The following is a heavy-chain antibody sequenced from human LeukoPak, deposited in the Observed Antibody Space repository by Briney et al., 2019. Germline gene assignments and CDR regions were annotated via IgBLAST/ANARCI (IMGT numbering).Heavy chain of an antibody. D-gene: IGHD3-22*01. CDR2: IIPILGTA. J-gene: IGHJ5*01. CDR1: GGTFSTYA. CDR3: ASNTNYYENTGHYVLDS. Sequence: PVKVSFKASGGTFSTYAISWVRQAPGQGLEWMGGIIPILGTANYAQEFKGRVTITADEFTGTAYMELSSLRSEDTAVFYCASNTNYYENTGHYVLDSWGQGTPVTVSS. V-gene: IGHV1-69*13.